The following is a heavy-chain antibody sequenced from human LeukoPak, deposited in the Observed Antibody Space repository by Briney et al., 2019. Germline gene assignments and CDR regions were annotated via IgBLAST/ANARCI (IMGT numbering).Heavy chain of an antibody. CDR3: ARGGGQQLVGLGY. D-gene: IGHD6-13*01. V-gene: IGHV4-59*01. CDR1: GGSISSYY. J-gene: IGHJ4*02. CDR2: IYYSGST. Sequence: SETLSLTCTVSGGSISSYYWSWIRQPPGKGLEWIGYIYYSGSTNCNPSLKSRVTISVDTSKNQFSLKLSSVTAADTAVYYCARGGGQQLVGLGYWGQGTLVTVSS.